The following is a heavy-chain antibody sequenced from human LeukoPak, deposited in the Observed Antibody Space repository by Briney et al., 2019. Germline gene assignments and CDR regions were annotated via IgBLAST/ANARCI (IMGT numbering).Heavy chain of an antibody. CDR1: GFNLSDFY. D-gene: IGHD2-8*01. CDR3: ARDWRNGGLDV. Sequence: GGSLRLSCGASGFNLSDFYMSWVRQAPGEGVEGVSYISGGGTAIYYAESVQGRFTVSRDNAKNSLYLQINSLRAEDTAIYYCARDWRNGGLDVWGQGTTVTVSS. J-gene: IGHJ6*02. V-gene: IGHV3-11*01. CDR2: ISGGGTAI.